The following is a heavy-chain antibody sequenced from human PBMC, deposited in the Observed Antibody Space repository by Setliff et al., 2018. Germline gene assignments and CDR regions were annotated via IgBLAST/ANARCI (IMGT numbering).Heavy chain of an antibody. CDR3: ARRETYYNFWSGYYAY. D-gene: IGHD3-3*01. Sequence: PSETLSLTCTVSGGSISSGSYYWNWIRQPAGKGLEWIGRIYTSGNTNYNPSLKSRVTISVDTSKNQFSLKLSSVTAADTAVYYCARRETYYNFWSGYYAYWGQGTLVTVSS. CDR1: GGSISSGSYY. CDR2: IYTSGNT. V-gene: IGHV4-61*02. J-gene: IGHJ4*02.